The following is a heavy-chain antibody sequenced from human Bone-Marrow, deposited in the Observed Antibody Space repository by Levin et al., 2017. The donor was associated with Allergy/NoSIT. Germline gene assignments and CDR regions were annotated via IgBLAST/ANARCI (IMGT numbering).Heavy chain of an antibody. Sequence: GESRKISCAASGFTFRHYTMNWVRQAPGKGLEWVSCITSSGDSTYYADSVKGRFTISRDNAKNSLYLQLNRLRDEDTAMYYCARDPARGYYDSSGYSGDHWGQGTLVTVSS. CDR1: GFTFRHYT. D-gene: IGHD3-22*01. CDR3: ARDPARGYYDSSGYSGDH. CDR2: ITSSGDST. J-gene: IGHJ4*02. V-gene: IGHV3-48*02.